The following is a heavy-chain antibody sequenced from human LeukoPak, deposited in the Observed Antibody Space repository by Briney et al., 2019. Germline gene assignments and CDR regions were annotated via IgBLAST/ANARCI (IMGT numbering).Heavy chain of an antibody. CDR1: GFTFSSYG. Sequence: GRSLRLSCAASGFTFSSYGMHWVRQAPGKGLEWVAVISYDGSNKYYADSVKGRFTISRDNSKNTLNLQMNSLRAEDTAVYFCARDSIDYGGQGVYYWGQGTLVTVSS. D-gene: IGHD4-17*01. J-gene: IGHJ4*02. CDR3: ARDSIDYGGQGVYY. V-gene: IGHV3-30*03. CDR2: ISYDGSNK.